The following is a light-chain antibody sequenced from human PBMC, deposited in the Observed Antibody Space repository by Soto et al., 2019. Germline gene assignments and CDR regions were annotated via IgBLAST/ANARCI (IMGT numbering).Light chain of an antibody. CDR1: SSNIGSYNF. CDR2: EAT. Sequence: QSALTQPASVSGSPGQSITISCTGTSSNIGSYNFVSWYQQRPGRAPKLMIFEATKRPSGVPPRFSGSKSGNTASLTISGLQAEDEADYYCCSYAGTSSWVFGGVTKLTVL. V-gene: IGLV2-23*01. J-gene: IGLJ3*02. CDR3: CSYAGTSSWV.